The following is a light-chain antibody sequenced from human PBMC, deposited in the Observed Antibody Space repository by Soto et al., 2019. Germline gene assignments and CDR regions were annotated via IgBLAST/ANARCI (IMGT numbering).Light chain of an antibody. CDR2: GAS. Sequence: EIVMTQSPATLSVSPGERATLSCRASQSVSSNLAWYQQKAGQAPRLLIYGASTRATGIPARFSGSGSGTEFTLTISSLQSEDVAVYYCQQYNNWPPNTFGGGTKVEIK. CDR3: QQYNNWPPNT. V-gene: IGKV3-15*01. J-gene: IGKJ4*01. CDR1: QSVSSN.